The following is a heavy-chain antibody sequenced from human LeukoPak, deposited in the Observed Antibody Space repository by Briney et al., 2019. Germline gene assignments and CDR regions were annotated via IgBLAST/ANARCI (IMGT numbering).Heavy chain of an antibody. J-gene: IGHJ4*02. CDR3: ARQVTKYYYDSSGYNLLDY. Sequence: SQTLSLTCAISGDSVSSNSAAWNWIRQSPSRGLEWLGRTYYRSKWYNDYAVSVKSRITINPDTSKNQFSLQLNSVTPEDTAVYYCARQVTKYYYDSSGYNLLDYWGQGTLVTVSS. CDR1: GDSVSSNSAA. V-gene: IGHV6-1*01. CDR2: TYYRSKWYN. D-gene: IGHD3-22*01.